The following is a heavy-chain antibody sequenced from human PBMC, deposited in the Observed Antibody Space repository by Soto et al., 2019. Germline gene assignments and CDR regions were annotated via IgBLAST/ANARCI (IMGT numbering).Heavy chain of an antibody. D-gene: IGHD6-6*01. J-gene: IGHJ6*03. Sequence: QVQLVQSGAEVKKPGASVKVSCKASGYTFTSYAMHWVRQAPGQRLEWMGWINAGNGNTKYSQKFQGRVTITRDTSASTAYMELSSLRSEDTAVYYCAISIAARPTFYYYMDVWGKGTTVTVSS. V-gene: IGHV1-3*01. CDR2: INAGNGNT. CDR1: GYTFTSYA. CDR3: AISIAARPTFYYYMDV.